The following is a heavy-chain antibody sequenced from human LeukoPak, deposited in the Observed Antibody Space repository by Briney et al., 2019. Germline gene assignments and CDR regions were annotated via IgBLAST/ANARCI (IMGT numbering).Heavy chain of an antibody. J-gene: IGHJ4*02. Sequence: GGSLRLSCIASGFTFNNYAMTWVRQAPGKGLEWVSLINGGSGSSYYTDSVKGRFTVSRDNSKNTLYLQMNSLRDEDTAVYYCAKGQGYNYGDSIDYWGQGTLVTVSS. CDR3: AKGQGYNYGDSIDY. CDR2: INGGSGSS. D-gene: IGHD4-17*01. CDR1: GFTFNNYA. V-gene: IGHV3-23*01.